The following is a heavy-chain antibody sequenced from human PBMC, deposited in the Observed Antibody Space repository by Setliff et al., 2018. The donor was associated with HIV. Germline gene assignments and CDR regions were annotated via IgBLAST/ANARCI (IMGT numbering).Heavy chain of an antibody. J-gene: IGHJ3*02. CDR3: ARQLASGFWAFDI. D-gene: IGHD3-22*01. CDR2: IYHDGRT. CDR1: DYSVSSGYS. Sequence: SETLSLTCSVSDYSVSSGYSWGWIRQPPGKGLEWIGSIYHDGRTYYSPYLKSRVTISVDTSKNRFSLKLSSVTATDTAVYYCARQLASGFWAFDIWGQGTMVTVSS. V-gene: IGHV4-38-2*01.